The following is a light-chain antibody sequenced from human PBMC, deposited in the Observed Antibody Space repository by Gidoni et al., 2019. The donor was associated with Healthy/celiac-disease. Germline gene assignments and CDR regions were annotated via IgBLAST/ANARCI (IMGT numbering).Light chain of an antibody. CDR3: SSYTSSSPVV. Sequence: QSALTQPASVSGSPGQSITISCTGTSSDVGGYNYVSWYQQHPGKAPKLMIYEVSNRPSGVSNRFSGSKSGNTASLTISGLQAEDEADYYCSSYTSSSPVVFGGGTKLXVX. CDR1: SSDVGGYNY. CDR2: EVS. J-gene: IGLJ2*01. V-gene: IGLV2-14*01.